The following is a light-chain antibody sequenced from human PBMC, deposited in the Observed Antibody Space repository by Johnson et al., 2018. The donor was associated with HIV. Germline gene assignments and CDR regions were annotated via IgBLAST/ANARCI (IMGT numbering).Light chain of an antibody. CDR2: QDS. V-gene: IGLV3-1*01. J-gene: IGLJ1*01. CDR3: GVWDASLTPRYV. Sequence: VLTQPPSVSVSPGQTASITCSGDKLGDKYACWYQQKPGQSPVLVIYQDSKRPSGIPERFSGSKSGATASLGISGLQTGDEADYYCGVWDASLTPRYVFGTGTKIAVL. CDR1: KLGDKY.